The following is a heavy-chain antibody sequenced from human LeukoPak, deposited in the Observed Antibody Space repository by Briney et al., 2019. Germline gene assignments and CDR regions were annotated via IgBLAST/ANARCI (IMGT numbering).Heavy chain of an antibody. Sequence: PSETLSLTYAVYGGSFSGYYWTWIRQPAGKGLEWIGEINHRGSASYNTSLKSRVTISVDTSKNQFSLKLTSVTAADTAVYYCARPIAASATGRDAFAIWGQGTMVTVSS. CDR3: ARPIAASATGRDAFAI. CDR1: GGSFSGYY. CDR2: INHRGSA. D-gene: IGHD6-13*01. V-gene: IGHV4-34*01. J-gene: IGHJ3*02.